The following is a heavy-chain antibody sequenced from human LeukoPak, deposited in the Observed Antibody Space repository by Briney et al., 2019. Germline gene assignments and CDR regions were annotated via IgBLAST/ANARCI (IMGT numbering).Heavy chain of an antibody. CDR3: ARLGDYGGNSDY. CDR1: GGSISSYY. V-gene: IGHV4-59*08. D-gene: IGHD4-23*01. J-gene: IGHJ4*02. Sequence: SETLSLTCTVSGGSISSYYWSWIRQPPGKGLEWIGYIYYSGSTNYNPSLKSRVTISVDTSKNQFSLKLCSVTAADTAVYYCARLGDYGGNSDYWGQGTLVTVSS. CDR2: IYYSGST.